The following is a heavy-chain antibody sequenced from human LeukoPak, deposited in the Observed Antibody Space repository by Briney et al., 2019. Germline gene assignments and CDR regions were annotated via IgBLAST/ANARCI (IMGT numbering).Heavy chain of an antibody. CDR2: IKQDSSEE. CDR1: GFKFNNYW. CDR3: AKGDNGALHF. J-gene: IGHJ3*01. D-gene: IGHD2-8*01. Sequence: GGSLRLSCVASGFKFNNYWMNWVRKAPGEGLEWVANIKQDSSEEHYVDSVRGRFTISRDNAKNSLYLQMNSLRVEDTAVYYCAKGDNGALHFWGRGTMVTVSS. V-gene: IGHV3-7*01.